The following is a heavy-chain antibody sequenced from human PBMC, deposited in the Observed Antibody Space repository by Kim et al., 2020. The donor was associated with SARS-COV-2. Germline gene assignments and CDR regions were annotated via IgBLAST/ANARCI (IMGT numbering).Heavy chain of an antibody. Sequence: SVGGRFTISRDNSKNTLYLQMNSLRPEDSAVYFCARDTSVWFGELLSHFDYWGRGTLVSVSS. CDR3: ARDTSVWFGELLSHFDY. J-gene: IGHJ4*02. D-gene: IGHD3-10*01. V-gene: IGHV3-30*01.